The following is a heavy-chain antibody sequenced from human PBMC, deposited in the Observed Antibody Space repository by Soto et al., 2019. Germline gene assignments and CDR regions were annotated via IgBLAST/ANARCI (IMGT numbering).Heavy chain of an antibody. J-gene: IGHJ6*03. D-gene: IGHD7-27*01. V-gene: IGHV3-23*01. CDR2: ISGSGGST. Sequence: EVQLLESGGGLVQPGGSLRLSCAASGFTFSSYVMSWVRQAPGKGLEWVSAISGSGGSTYYADSVKGRFTISRDNSKNTLYLQMNSLRAEDTAVYYCAKGFKTQPGDYYYMDVWGKGTTVTVSS. CDR1: GFTFSSYV. CDR3: AKGFKTQPGDYYYMDV.